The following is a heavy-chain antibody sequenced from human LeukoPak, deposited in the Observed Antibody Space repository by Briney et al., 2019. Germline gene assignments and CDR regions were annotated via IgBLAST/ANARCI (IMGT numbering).Heavy chain of an antibody. CDR2: ISPYNGNT. J-gene: IGHJ4*02. Sequence: ASVKVSCKASGYTFTSYGISWVRQAPGQGLEWLGWISPYNGNTNSAQKLQGRVTMTTDTSTSTAYMELRSLRSDDTAVYYCATYCGGDCYTGYWGRGTLVTVSS. D-gene: IGHD2-21*02. CDR3: ATYCGGDCYTGY. CDR1: GYTFTSYG. V-gene: IGHV1-18*01.